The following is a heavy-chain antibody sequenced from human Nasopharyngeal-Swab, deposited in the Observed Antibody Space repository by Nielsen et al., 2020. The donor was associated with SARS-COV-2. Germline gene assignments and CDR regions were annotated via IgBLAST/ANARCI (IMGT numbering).Heavy chain of an antibody. D-gene: IGHD5-18*01. V-gene: IGHV3-53*05. CDR1: GFTVSSNY. CDR2: IYSGGST. CDR3: ARDLSGYSFYFDY. Sequence: GESLKISCAASGFTVSSNYMSWVRQAPGKGLEWVSVIYSGGSTYYADSVKGRFTISRDNSKNTLYLQMNSLRAEDTAVYYCARDLSGYSFYFDYWGQGTLVTVSS. J-gene: IGHJ4*02.